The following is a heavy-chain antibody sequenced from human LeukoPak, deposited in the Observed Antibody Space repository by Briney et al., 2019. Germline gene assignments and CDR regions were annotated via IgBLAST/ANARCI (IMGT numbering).Heavy chain of an antibody. Sequence: SCKASGGTFSSYAISWVRQAPGKGLEWVAVISYDGSNKYYADSVKGRFTISRDNSKNTLYLQMNSLRAEDTAVYYCARDGLTPPDYGMDVWGQGTTVTVSS. D-gene: IGHD1-14*01. J-gene: IGHJ6*02. CDR2: ISYDGSNK. CDR1: GGTFSSYA. CDR3: ARDGLTPPDYGMDV. V-gene: IGHV3-30-3*01.